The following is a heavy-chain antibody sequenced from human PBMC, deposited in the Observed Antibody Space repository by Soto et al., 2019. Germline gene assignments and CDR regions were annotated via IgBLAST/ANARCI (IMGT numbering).Heavy chain of an antibody. J-gene: IGHJ5*02. CDR1: GFTFSSYW. CDR3: ARVNYDFWSGYRWFDP. D-gene: IGHD3-3*01. V-gene: IGHV3-74*01. Sequence: HPGGSLRLSCAASGFTFSSYWMHWVRQAPGKGLVWVSRINSDGSSTSYADSVRGRFTISRDNAKNTLYLQMNSLRAEDTAVYYCARVNYDFWSGYRWFDPWGQGTLVTVS. CDR2: INSDGSST.